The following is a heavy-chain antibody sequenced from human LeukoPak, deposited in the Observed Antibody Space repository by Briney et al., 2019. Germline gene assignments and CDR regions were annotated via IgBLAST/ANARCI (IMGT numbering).Heavy chain of an antibody. Sequence: PSETLSLTCTVSGGSISSGDYSWSWIRQPPGKGLEWIGYIYYSGSTYYNPSLKSRVTISVDTSKNQFSLKLSSVTAADTAVYYCARVGRGYDSGFHFDYWGQGTLVTVSS. D-gene: IGHD5-12*01. J-gene: IGHJ4*02. CDR2: IYYSGST. CDR1: GGSISSGDYS. CDR3: ARVGRGYDSGFHFDY. V-gene: IGHV4-30-4*01.